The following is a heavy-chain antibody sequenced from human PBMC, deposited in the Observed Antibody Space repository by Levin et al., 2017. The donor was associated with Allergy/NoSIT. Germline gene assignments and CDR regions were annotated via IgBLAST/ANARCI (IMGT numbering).Heavy chain of an antibody. J-gene: IGHJ6*02. CDR1: GFTFSDYA. CDR2: ISYNGNIK. CDR3: GRDYCTYSGTRHGTEV. Sequence: RTGGSLRLSCVASGFTFSDYAMHWARQAPGRGLEWVAVISYNGNIKYNADSVQGRFTISRSNSNNTLYLQMNSLGVEESAYYYCGRDYCTYSGTRHGTEVRGQGTTVTVSS. V-gene: IGHV3-30*04. D-gene: IGHD3-10*01.